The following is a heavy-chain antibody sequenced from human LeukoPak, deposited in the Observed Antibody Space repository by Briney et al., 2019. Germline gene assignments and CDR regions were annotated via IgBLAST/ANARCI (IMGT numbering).Heavy chain of an antibody. Sequence: GGSLRLSCAGSGFTFRNYWINWVRQAPGKGLEWVANIKQDGIETNYVDSVKGRFTMSRDNAKNSAYLQMNSLRVKDTALYYCAGGRGWLIDYWGQGTLVTLSS. CDR3: AGGRGWLIDY. D-gene: IGHD6-19*01. V-gene: IGHV3-7*04. J-gene: IGHJ4*02. CDR2: IKQDGIET. CDR1: GFTFRNYW.